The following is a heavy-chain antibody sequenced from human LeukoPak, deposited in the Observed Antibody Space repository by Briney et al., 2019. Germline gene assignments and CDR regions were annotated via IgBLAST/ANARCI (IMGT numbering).Heavy chain of an antibody. CDR1: GFTFSSYW. Sequence: GGSLRLSCAASGFTFSSYWMSWVRQAPGKGLEWVSYISSSSSTISYADSVKGRFTISRDNAKNSLYLQMNSLRAEDTAVYYCAKDRMYYYGSGSLSDYWGQGTLVTVSS. V-gene: IGHV3-48*01. CDR2: ISSSSSTI. J-gene: IGHJ4*02. CDR3: AKDRMYYYGSGSLSDY. D-gene: IGHD3-10*01.